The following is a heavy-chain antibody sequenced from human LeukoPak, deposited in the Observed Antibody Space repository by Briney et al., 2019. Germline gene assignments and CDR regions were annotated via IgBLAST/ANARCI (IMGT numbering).Heavy chain of an antibody. J-gene: IGHJ4*02. CDR3: AGVRGYYDSSGYSPSSPLDY. CDR2: IYYSGST. V-gene: IGHV4-31*03. Sequence: PSETLSLTCTVSGGSISSGGYYWSWIRQHPGKGLEWIGYIYYSGSTYYNPSLKSRVTISVDASKNQFSLKLSSVTAADTAVYYCAGVRGYYDSSGYSPSSPLDYWGQGTLVTVSS. D-gene: IGHD3-22*01. CDR1: GGSISSGGYY.